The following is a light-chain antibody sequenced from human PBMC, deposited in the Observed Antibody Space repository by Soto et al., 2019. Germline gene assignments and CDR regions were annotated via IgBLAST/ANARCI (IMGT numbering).Light chain of an antibody. V-gene: IGLV2-14*03. CDR1: RTDVDGYDY. CDR2: DVY. CDR3: TAYTSSTPFYV. Sequence: QSALTQPASVSGSPGQSIAISCTGVRTDVDGYDYVSWYQQHPGQAPQLIIYDVYTRPSGVSHRFSGSKSGDTASLTISGLQAEDEADYYCTAYTSSTPFYVFGSGTKFTVL. J-gene: IGLJ1*01.